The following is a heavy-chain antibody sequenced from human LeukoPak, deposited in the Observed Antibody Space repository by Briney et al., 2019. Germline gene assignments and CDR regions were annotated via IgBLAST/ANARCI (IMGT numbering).Heavy chain of an antibody. CDR2: ISAYNGNT. J-gene: IGHJ3*02. CDR3: ARFVGATDAFDI. Sequence: ASVTVSFKSSGYTFTSYGINWVRQAPGQGLEWMGWISAYNGNTDYAQKLQGRVTMTTDTSTSTAYMELRSLRSDDTAVYYCARFVGATDAFDIWGQGTMVTVSS. V-gene: IGHV1-18*01. CDR1: GYTFTSYG. D-gene: IGHD1-26*01.